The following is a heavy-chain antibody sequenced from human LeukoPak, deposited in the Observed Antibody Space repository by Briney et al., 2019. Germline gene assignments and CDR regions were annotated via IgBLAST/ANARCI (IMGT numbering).Heavy chain of an antibody. V-gene: IGHV1-18*01. CDR2: INAYNGNT. D-gene: IGHD3-22*01. Sequence: ASVKVSCKASVYTFTSYGISWVRPAPGQGVEWMGWINAYNGNTNYVQKLQGRVTMTTDTSTSTAYMELRSLRSDDTAVYYCARDRSYYYVSSGYYSDAIDIWGQGTMVTVSS. J-gene: IGHJ3*02. CDR3: ARDRSYYYVSSGYYSDAIDI. CDR1: VYTFTSYG.